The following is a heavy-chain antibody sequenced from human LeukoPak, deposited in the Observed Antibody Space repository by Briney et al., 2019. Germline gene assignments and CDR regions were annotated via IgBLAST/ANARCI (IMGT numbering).Heavy chain of an antibody. V-gene: IGHV3-23*01. CDR2: ISGSGGST. CDR1: GFTFSSYA. CDR3: AKDRVSGLQWLVRNLIPIDY. Sequence: PGGSLRLSCAASGFTFSSYAMSWVRQAPGKGLEWVSVISGSGGSTYYADSVKGRFTTSRDNSKNTLYLQMNSLRAEDTAVYYCAKDRVSGLQWLVRNLIPIDYWGQGTLVTVSS. D-gene: IGHD6-19*01. J-gene: IGHJ4*02.